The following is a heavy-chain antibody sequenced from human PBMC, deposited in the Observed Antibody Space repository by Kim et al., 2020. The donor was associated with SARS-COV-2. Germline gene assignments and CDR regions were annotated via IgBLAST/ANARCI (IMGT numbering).Heavy chain of an antibody. CDR1: GFTFSSYA. D-gene: IGHD6-19*01. CDR2: ISYDGSNK. Sequence: GGSLRLSCAASGFTFSSYAMHWVRQAPGKGLEWVAVISYDGSNKYYADSVKGRFTISRDNSKNTLYLQMNSLRAEDTAVYYCARDHDNGYSSGWYSPNYYGMDVWGQGTTVTVSS. CDR3: ARDHDNGYSSGWYSPNYYGMDV. J-gene: IGHJ6*02. V-gene: IGHV3-30*04.